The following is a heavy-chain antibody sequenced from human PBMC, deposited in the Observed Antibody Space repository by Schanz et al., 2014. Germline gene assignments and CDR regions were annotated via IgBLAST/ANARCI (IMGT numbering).Heavy chain of an antibody. V-gene: IGHV3-23*04. CDR1: GFTFSSYA. J-gene: IGHJ3*02. Sequence: VQLVESGGGLVKPGGSLRLSCAASGFTFSSYAMSWVRQAPGKGLEWISYITYNGGTIYYADSVKGRFTISRDNSKNTLYLQMNSLRAEDTAVYYCAKGRFGELSAFDIWGQGTMVTVSS. CDR2: ITYNGGTI. D-gene: IGHD3-10*01. CDR3: AKGRFGELSAFDI.